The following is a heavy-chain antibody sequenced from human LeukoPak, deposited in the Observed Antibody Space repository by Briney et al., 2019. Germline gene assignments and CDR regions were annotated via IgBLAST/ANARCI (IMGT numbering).Heavy chain of an antibody. CDR1: GFTVSSKY. CDR2: IYSGGST. Sequence: PGGSLRLSCAASGFTVSSKYMSWVRQAPGKGLEWVSVIYSGGSTYYADSVKGRFTISRDNSKNTLYLQMNSLRAEDTAVYYCASSWTSRILTAPKPNGGMDVWGQGTTVTVSS. D-gene: IGHD3-9*01. V-gene: IGHV3-53*01. J-gene: IGHJ6*02. CDR3: ASSWTSRILTAPKPNGGMDV.